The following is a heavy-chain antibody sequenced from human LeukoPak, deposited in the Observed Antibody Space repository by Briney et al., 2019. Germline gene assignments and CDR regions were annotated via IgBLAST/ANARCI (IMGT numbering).Heavy chain of an antibody. J-gene: IGHJ4*02. V-gene: IGHV3-30*18. Sequence: KAGGSLRLSCAASEFIFSPYAMHWVRQAPGKGLEWVALISYDGSNYYYADSVKGRFTISRDNSKNTLYLQMNSLRAEDTAVYYCAKEAYSGSYLDYWGQGTLVIVSS. CDR1: EFIFSPYA. D-gene: IGHD1-26*01. CDR3: AKEAYSGSYLDY. CDR2: ISYDGSNY.